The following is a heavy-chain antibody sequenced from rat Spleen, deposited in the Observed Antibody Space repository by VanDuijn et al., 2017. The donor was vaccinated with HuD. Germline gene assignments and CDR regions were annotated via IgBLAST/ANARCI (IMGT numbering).Heavy chain of an antibody. D-gene: IGHD1-1*01. CDR1: GFTFSNYG. Sequence: EVQLVASGGGLVQPGRSLKLSCAASGFTFSNYGMYWIRQAPTKGLEWVASISPSGGSTYYRDSVKGRFTISRDNAKSTLYLQMDSLRSEDTATYYCTTDYYSGDYFDYWGQGVMVTVSS. CDR3: TTDYYSGDYFDY. J-gene: IGHJ2*01. V-gene: IGHV5-19*01. CDR2: ISPSGGST.